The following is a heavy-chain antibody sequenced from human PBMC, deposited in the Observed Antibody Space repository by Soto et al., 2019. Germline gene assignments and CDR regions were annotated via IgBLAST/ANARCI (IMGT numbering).Heavy chain of an antibody. V-gene: IGHV3-23*01. CDR3: AKRPLAGRHTAY. J-gene: IGHJ4*02. CDR1: GFTFSNYA. CDR2: ISGSGDNT. D-gene: IGHD6-6*01. Sequence: EVQLLESGGGLVQPGGSLRLSCAASGFTFSNYAMTWVRQAPGKGLEWVSTISGSGDNTYYADSVRGRFTISRDNSKNTLYLQMHSLRADDTAVYYCAKRPLAGRHTAYWGQGTLVTVSS.